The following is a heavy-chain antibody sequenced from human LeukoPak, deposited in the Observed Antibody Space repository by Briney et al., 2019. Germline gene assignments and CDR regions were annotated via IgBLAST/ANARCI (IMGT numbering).Heavy chain of an antibody. J-gene: IGHJ1*01. D-gene: IGHD2-15*01. CDR2: IYHSGTT. Sequence: SETLSLTCTVSGGSITSYYWSWIRQPLGKGLEWIGYIYHSGTTNYNPALKSRVTISVDPPKTQFSLRLSSVPAADTAVYYCAQKAPYSPGYSQHWGQGSMVTVSS. V-gene: IGHV4-59*01. CDR1: GGSITSYY. CDR3: AQKAPYSPGYSQH.